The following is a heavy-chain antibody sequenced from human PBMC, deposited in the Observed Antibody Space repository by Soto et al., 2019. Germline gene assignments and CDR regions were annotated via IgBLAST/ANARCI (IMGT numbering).Heavy chain of an antibody. J-gene: IGHJ4*01. D-gene: IGHD3-10*01. CDR1: GFTFGSYW. CDR2: IKMDASEK. V-gene: IGHV3-7*01. CDR3: ARDSGYGSGASENHYRCY. Sequence: GGSLRLSCAASGFTFGSYWMSWVRQAQGKGLEWLATIKMDASEKKYVDSVKGRFTMSRDNAKNSLYLQMDSLRGEDTAVYYLARDSGYGSGASENHYRCYWGDGTLVTVSS.